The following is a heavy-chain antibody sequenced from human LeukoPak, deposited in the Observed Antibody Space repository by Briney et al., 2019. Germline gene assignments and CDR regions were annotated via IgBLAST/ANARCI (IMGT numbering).Heavy chain of an antibody. V-gene: IGHV3-72*01. CDR3: ARALRTMRNYYGMDV. CDR2: TRNKANSYIT. CDR1: GFTFSDHY. J-gene: IGHJ6*02. D-gene: IGHD3-22*01. Sequence: GGSLRLFCAASGFTFSDHYMDWVRQAPGKGLEWVGRTRNKANSYITEYAASVKGRFTISRDDSKNSLYLQMNSLKTEDTAVYSCARALRTMRNYYGMDVWGQGTTVTVSS.